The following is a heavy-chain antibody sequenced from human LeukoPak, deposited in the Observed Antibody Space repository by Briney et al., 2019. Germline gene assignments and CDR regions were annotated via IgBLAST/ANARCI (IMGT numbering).Heavy chain of an antibody. CDR1: GGSISSTSLY. Sequence: SETLSLTCTVSGGSISSTSLYWGWIRQPPGKGLEWIGSIYYSGSTYYNPSLKSRVTISVDTSKNQFSLKLSSVTAADTAVYYCARYKLEGNRFDPWGQGTPVTVSS. CDR3: ARYKLEGNRFDP. J-gene: IGHJ5*02. D-gene: IGHD1-1*01. CDR2: IYYSGST. V-gene: IGHV4-39*07.